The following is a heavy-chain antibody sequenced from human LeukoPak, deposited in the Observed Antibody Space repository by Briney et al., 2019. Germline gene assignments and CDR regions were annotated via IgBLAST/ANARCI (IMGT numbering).Heavy chain of an antibody. Sequence: GGSLRLSCAASGFTFSSYAMSWVRQAPGKGLEWVSPISVSGGSTYYPDSVKGRFTISRDNSKNTLYLQMNSLRAEDTVVYYCAKGRSGYYDSPLDYWGQGTLVTVSS. CDR3: AKGRSGYYDSPLDY. D-gene: IGHD3-22*01. J-gene: IGHJ4*02. CDR1: GFTFSSYA. V-gene: IGHV3-23*01. CDR2: ISVSGGST.